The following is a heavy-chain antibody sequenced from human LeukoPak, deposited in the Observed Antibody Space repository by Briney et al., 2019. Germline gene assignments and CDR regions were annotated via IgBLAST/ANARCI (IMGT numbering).Heavy chain of an antibody. CDR2: IVVGSGNT. V-gene: IGHV1-58*01. CDR3: ASIADKQRLGYYYGMDV. Sequence: ASVKVSCTAFGFTFTTSAVQWVRQARGQRLEWIGWIVVGSGNTNYAQKFQERVTITRGMSTSTAYMELSSLRSEDTAVYYCASIADKQRLGYYYGMDVWGQGTTVTVSS. J-gene: IGHJ6*02. D-gene: IGHD6-25*01. CDR1: GFTFTTSA.